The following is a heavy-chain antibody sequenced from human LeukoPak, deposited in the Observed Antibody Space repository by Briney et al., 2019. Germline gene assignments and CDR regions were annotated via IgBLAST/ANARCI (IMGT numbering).Heavy chain of an antibody. CDR2: ISSSGSTI. V-gene: IGHV3-48*03. CDR1: GFTFSSYG. J-gene: IGHJ4*02. Sequence: GGSLRLSCAAPGFTFSSYGMNWVRQAPGKGLEWVSYISSSGSTIYYADSVKGRFTISRDNAKNSLYLQMNSLRAEDTAVYYCARGGAKGSFDYWGQGTLVTVSS. CDR3: ARGGAKGSFDY.